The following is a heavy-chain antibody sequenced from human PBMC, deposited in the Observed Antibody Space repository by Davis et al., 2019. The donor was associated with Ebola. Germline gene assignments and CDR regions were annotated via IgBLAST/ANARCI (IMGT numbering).Heavy chain of an antibody. CDR2: IYYSGST. CDR1: GGSISSGGYY. CDR3: ARHWDYGSGRRFDP. Sequence: PSETLSLTCTVSGGSISSGGYYWSWIRQHPGKGLEWIGYIYYSGSTYYNPSLKSRVTISVDTSKNQFSLKLSSVTAADTAVYYCARHWDYGSGRRFDPWGQGTLVTVSS. D-gene: IGHD3-10*01. V-gene: IGHV4-31*03. J-gene: IGHJ5*02.